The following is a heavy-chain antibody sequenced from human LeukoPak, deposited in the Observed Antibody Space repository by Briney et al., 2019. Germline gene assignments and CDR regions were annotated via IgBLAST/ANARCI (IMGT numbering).Heavy chain of an antibody. CDR3: ARGYGYYDSSGYYPGAFDI. D-gene: IGHD3-22*01. J-gene: IGHJ3*02. V-gene: IGHV3-30*04. CDR1: GFTFSSYA. Sequence: GGSLRLSCAASGFTFSSYAMHWVRQTPGKALEWVTVISYDGSNKYYADSVKGRFTISRDNSKNTLYLQMNSLRAEDTAVYYCARGYGYYDSSGYYPGAFDIWGQGTMVTVSS. CDR2: ISYDGSNK.